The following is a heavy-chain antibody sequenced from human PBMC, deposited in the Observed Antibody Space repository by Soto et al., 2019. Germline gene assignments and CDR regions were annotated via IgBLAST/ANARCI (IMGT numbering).Heavy chain of an antibody. CDR1: GGSFSGYY. Sequence: QVQLQQWGAGLLKPSETLSLTCAVYGGSFSGYYWSWIRQPPGKGLEWLGEINHSGSTNYNPSLKSRVTISVDTSKNQFSLKLSSVTAADTAVYYCARGAPIVVVVAATQRRWFDPWGQGTLVTVSS. CDR2: INHSGST. D-gene: IGHD2-15*01. CDR3: ARGAPIVVVVAATQRRWFDP. J-gene: IGHJ5*02. V-gene: IGHV4-34*01.